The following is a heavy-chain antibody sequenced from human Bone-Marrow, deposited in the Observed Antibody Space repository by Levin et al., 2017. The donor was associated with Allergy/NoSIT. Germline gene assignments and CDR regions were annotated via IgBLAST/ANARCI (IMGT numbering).Heavy chain of an antibody. CDR2: ISYDGGII. D-gene: IGHD4-23*01. J-gene: IGHJ3*02. Sequence: GGSLRLSCVASDFTLSFYAMEWVRQAPGKGLEYVASISYDGGIIDHADSVKGRFTISRDNPRNTLYLQMHSLRHEDTAVFYCARRRGRWSRGAHDAFDIWGRGTMVTISS. V-gene: IGHV3-30*04. CDR3: ARRRGRWSRGAHDAFDI. CDR1: DFTLSFYA.